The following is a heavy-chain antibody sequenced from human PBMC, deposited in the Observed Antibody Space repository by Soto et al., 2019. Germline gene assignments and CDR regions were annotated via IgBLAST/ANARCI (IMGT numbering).Heavy chain of an antibody. CDR3: ARRILYCSSTSCYTLYYYYGMDV. J-gene: IGHJ6*02. D-gene: IGHD2-2*02. V-gene: IGHV6-1*01. CDR1: GDSVSSNSAA. Sequence: SQTLSLTCAISGDSVSSNSAAWNWIRQCPSRGLEWRGRTYYRSKWYNDYAVSVKSRITINPDTSKNQFYLQLNSVTHEDTAVYYCARRILYCSSTSCYTLYYYYGMDVWGQGTKVTVSS. CDR2: TYYRSKWYN.